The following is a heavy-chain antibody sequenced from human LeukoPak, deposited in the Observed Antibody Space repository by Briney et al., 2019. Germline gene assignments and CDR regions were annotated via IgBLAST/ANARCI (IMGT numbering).Heavy chain of an antibody. Sequence: GGSLRLSCAASGFTFSGYWMNWVRQAPGKGLEWVANVKGDESVKNYVGSVKGRFTISRDNSKNTLYLQMNSLRPEDTAVYYCAKGVVAATNAAYYGMVVWGQGTTVTVSS. J-gene: IGHJ6*02. V-gene: IGHV3-7*01. CDR2: VKGDESVK. CDR3: AKGVVAATNAAYYGMVV. CDR1: GFTFSGYW. D-gene: IGHD2-15*01.